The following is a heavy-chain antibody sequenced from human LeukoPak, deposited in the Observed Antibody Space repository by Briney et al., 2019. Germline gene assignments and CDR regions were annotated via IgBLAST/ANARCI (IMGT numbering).Heavy chain of an antibody. CDR3: ARDHNVADV. CDR2: LNQDGSVQ. J-gene: IGHJ3*01. D-gene: IGHD2-8*01. V-gene: IGHV3-7*01. Sequence: GGSLRLSCVASGFTFSHYYLTWYRQAPGKGLEWVANLNQDGSVQLHGDSVRGRFTISRDNAKNSVYIQMHSLRVEDTAMYYCARDHNVADVWGQGTMVTVS. CDR1: GFTFSHYY.